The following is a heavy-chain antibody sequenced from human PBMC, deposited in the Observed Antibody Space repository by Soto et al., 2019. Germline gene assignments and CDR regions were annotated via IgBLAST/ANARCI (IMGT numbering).Heavy chain of an antibody. CDR3: ARNQKLAERLSALDY. CDR1: GFTFGDYQ. J-gene: IGHJ4*02. V-gene: IGHV3-11*01. CDR2: LSRSGNTI. Sequence: XGSLRLSSAASGFTFGDYQMNWIPQAAGKGPEWVSFLSRSGNTIYYADSVKGRFSISRDNAENSLYLQMESLKASDTAMYYCARNQKLAERLSALDYWGQGTPVTVSS. D-gene: IGHD1-1*01.